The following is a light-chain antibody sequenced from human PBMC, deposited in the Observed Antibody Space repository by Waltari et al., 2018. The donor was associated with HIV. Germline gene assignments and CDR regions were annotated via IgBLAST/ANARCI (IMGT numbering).Light chain of an antibody. CDR2: AAS. Sequence: DIQMTQSPSSLSASVGDRVTITCRARQNIRRYLNWYQHKPGKAPKLLIYAASRWQSGVPSRFSGSGSGTDFTLNISSLQPEDFATYCCQQSDSTPPTFGQGTKVEIK. CDR1: QNIRRY. CDR3: QQSDSTPPT. J-gene: IGKJ2*01. V-gene: IGKV1-39*01.